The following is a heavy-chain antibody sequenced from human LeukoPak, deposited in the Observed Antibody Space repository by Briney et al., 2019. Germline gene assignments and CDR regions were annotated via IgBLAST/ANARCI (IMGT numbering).Heavy chain of an antibody. D-gene: IGHD3-10*01. J-gene: IGHJ3*02. Sequence: GGSLRLSCAASGFTFSSYEMNWVRQAPGKGLEWVSYISSSGSTIYYADSVKGRFTISRDNSKNTLYLQMNSLRAEDTAVYYCAKPLEVRGANDAFDIWGQGTMVTVSS. CDR2: ISSSGSTI. V-gene: IGHV3-48*03. CDR1: GFTFSSYE. CDR3: AKPLEVRGANDAFDI.